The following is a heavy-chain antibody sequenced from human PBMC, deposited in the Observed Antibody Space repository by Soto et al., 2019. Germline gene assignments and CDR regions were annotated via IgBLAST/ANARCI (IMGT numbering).Heavy chain of an antibody. CDR2: LGTIGT. Sequence: EVQLLESGGGLVQPGGSLQLSCVGSGFTFSRRAITWVRQAPGKGLEWVSTLGTIGTFYTDSVKGRFTISRDDSKSTAYLQMSGLRAEDTAIYYCARDPTTHDYWGQGTVVTVSS. J-gene: IGHJ4*02. CDR1: GFTFSRRA. CDR3: ARDPTTHDY. V-gene: IGHV3-23*01.